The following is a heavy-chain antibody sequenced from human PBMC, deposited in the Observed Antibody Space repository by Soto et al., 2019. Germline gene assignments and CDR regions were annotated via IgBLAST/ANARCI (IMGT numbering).Heavy chain of an antibody. J-gene: IGHJ4*02. V-gene: IGHV3-21*01. Sequence: GGSLRLSCAASGFTFSSYSMNWVRQAPGKGLEWVSSISSSSSYIYYADSVKGRFTISRDNAKNSLYLQMNSLRAEDTAVYYCARKTGVSGYDFCYWGQGTLVTVSS. CDR3: ARKTGVSGYDFCY. D-gene: IGHD5-12*01. CDR2: ISSSSSYI. CDR1: GFTFSSYS.